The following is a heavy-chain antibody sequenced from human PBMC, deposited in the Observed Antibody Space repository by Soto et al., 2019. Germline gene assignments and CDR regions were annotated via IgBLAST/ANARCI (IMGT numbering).Heavy chain of an antibody. CDR3: ARVSGWYCFDY. CDR2: INACNGNT. CDR1: GYTFTSYA. J-gene: IGHJ4*01. V-gene: IGHV1-3*01. D-gene: IGHD6-19*01. Sequence: QVQLVQSGAEVKKPWASVKVSCKASGYTFTSYAMHWVRQAPGQRLEWMAWINACNGNTKYSQKFQGRVSITRDTSASTAYMELSSLRSEDTAVYYCARVSGWYCFDYWGHGNRVTVSS.